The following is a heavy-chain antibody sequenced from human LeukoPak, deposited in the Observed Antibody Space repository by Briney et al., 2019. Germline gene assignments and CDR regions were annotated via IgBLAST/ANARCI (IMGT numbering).Heavy chain of an antibody. CDR2: IYHSGST. V-gene: IGHV4-34*01. J-gene: IGHJ4*02. CDR3: ARPNRDYDYFDY. Sequence: SETLSLTCAVYGGSFSGYYWSWIRQPPGKGLEWIGEIYHSGSTNYNPSLKSRVTISVDKSKNQFSLKLSSVTAADTAVYYCARPNRDYDYFDYWGQGTLVTVSS. CDR1: GGSFSGYY. D-gene: IGHD4-17*01.